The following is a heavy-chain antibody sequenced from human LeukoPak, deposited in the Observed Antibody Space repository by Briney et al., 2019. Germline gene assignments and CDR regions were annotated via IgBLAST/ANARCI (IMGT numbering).Heavy chain of an antibody. D-gene: IGHD5-18*01. J-gene: IGHJ4*02. Sequence: SETLSLTCAVHGGSFSGYYWSWIRQPPGKGLEWIGEINHSGSTNYNPSLKSRVTISVDTSKNQFSLKLSSVTAADTAVYYCARGRHNHQPHLGYGYWGQGTLVTVSS. CDR1: GGSFSGYY. CDR3: ARGRHNHQPHLGYGY. CDR2: INHSGST. V-gene: IGHV4-34*01.